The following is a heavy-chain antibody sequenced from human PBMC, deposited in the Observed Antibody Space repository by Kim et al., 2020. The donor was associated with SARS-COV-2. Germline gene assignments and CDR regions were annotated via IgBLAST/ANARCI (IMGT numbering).Heavy chain of an antibody. CDR2: ICKDGSSR. D-gene: IGHD5-12*01. V-gene: IGHV3-48*03. J-gene: IGHJ3*02. CDR3: ARDVAPAPDVFDI. CDR1: GFTFSSYD. Sequence: GGSLRLSCAVSGFTFSSYDMHWVRQAPGKGLEWVSYICKDGSSRQYADSVKGRFTISRDNAKNTLYLQMNSLRAEDTAFYYCARDVAPAPDVFDIWGQGTLVTVSS.